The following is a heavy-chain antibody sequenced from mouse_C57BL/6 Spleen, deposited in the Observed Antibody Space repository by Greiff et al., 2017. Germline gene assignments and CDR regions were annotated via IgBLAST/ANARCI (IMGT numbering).Heavy chain of an antibody. V-gene: IGHV7-3*01. CDR3: ARYTGAFAY. CDR1: GFTFTDYY. J-gene: IGHJ3*01. Sequence: EVQRVESGGGLVQPGGSLSLSCAASGFTFTDYYMSWVRQPPGKALEWLGFIRNKANGYTTEYSASVKGRFTISRDNSQSILYLQMNALRAEDSATYDCARYTGAFAYWGQGTLVTVSA. CDR2: IRNKANGYTT.